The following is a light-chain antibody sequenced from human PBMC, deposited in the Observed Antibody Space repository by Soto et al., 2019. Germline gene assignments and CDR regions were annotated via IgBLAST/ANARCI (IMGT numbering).Light chain of an antibody. J-gene: IGKJ4*01. CDR3: QQSYSTPT. CDR2: AGS. CDR1: QSISIY. V-gene: IGKV1-39*01. Sequence: DLQMTQSPSSLSASVGDRVTITCRASQSISIYLNWYQQKPGKAPILLVYAGSSLQGGVPSRFGGSGSGRDFTLTITSLQPEDFATYYCQQSYSTPTFGGGTKVEIK.